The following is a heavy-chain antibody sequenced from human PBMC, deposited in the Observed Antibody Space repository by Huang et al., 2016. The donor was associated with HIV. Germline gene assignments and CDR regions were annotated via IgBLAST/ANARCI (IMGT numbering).Heavy chain of an antibody. CDR3: AKDYSEGYFAFDT. V-gene: IGHV1-8*01. CDR1: GYTFTSYD. CDR2: LNATSDTP. Sequence: QVQMVQSGAEVKKPGASVKVSCKASGYTFTSYDINWVRQATGQGLEGMGRLNATSDTPDFAQKFQGRFTITRNSAIPTVYMELTSRRSDVTAVYYDAKDYSEGYFAFDTWHQGTVVTVSS. D-gene: IGHD5-18*01. J-gene: IGHJ3*02.